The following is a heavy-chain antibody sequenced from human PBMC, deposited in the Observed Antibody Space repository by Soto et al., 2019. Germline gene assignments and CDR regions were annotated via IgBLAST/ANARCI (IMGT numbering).Heavy chain of an antibody. J-gene: IGHJ6*02. CDR2: MNPNSGNT. Sequence: GASVKXSCKASGYTFTSYDINWVRQATGQGLEWMGWMNPNSGNTGYAQKFQGRVTMTRNTSISTAYMELSSLRSEDTAVYYCARDTTLYGSGSYIYYYYGMDVWGQGTTVTVSS. CDR1: GYTFTSYD. V-gene: IGHV1-8*01. D-gene: IGHD3-10*01. CDR3: ARDTTLYGSGSYIYYYYGMDV.